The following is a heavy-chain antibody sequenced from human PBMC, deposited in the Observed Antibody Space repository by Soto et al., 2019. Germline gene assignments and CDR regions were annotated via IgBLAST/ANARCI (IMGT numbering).Heavy chain of an antibody. J-gene: IGHJ4*02. CDR2: ISSNGGST. CDR1: GFTFSSYA. V-gene: IGHV3-64D*06. D-gene: IGHD5-18*01. CDR3: VKDEGPSWIQLWFRAHH. Sequence: EVQLVESGGGLVQPGGSLRLSCSASGFTFSSYAMHWVRQAPGKGLEYVSAISSNGGSTYYADSVKGRFTISRDNSKNMLYLQMSSLRADDTAVYYCVKDEGPSWIQLWFRAHHWGQGTLVTVSS.